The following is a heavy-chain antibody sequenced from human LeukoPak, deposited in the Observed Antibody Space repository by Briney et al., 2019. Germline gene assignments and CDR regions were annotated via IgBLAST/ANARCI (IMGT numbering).Heavy chain of an antibody. V-gene: IGHV3-23*01. J-gene: IGHJ4*02. Sequence: GGSLRLSCAASGFTFRNYAMSWVRQAPGKGLGWVSAMSGGGGTIYHAASVRGRFTISRDNSKNTLSLQMNSLRVEDTAVYYCAKGSQWLLRGGAYFDSWGQGTPVTVSS. CDR2: MSGGGGTI. CDR1: GFTFRNYA. CDR3: AKGSQWLLRGGAYFDS. D-gene: IGHD6-19*01.